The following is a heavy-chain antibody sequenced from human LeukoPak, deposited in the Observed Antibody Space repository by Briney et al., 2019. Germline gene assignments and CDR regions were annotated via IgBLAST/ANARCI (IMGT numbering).Heavy chain of an antibody. D-gene: IGHD3-16*01. Sequence: GGSLRLSCAASGFTVSSNYVSWVRQAPGKGLEWVSVIYSGGSTYYADSVKGRFTISRHDSKNTLYLQMNSLRAEDTAVYYCASLAWGDPFDYWGQGTLVTVSS. V-gene: IGHV3-53*04. J-gene: IGHJ4*02. CDR3: ASLAWGDPFDY. CDR1: GFTVSSNY. CDR2: IYSGGST.